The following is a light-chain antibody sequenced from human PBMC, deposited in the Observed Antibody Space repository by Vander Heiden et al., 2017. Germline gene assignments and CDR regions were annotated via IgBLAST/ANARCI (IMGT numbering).Light chain of an antibody. CDR1: SSNIGSNY. Sequence: HSVLPPPPSASAPPGQRVTISCSGSSSNIGSNYVYWYQQLPGTAPKLLNYRNNQRASGVPDRCSGSKSGATASLGISGVRYEDEAYYYCAAWDDGLGVFGGGTKLTVL. CDR3: AAWDDGLGV. J-gene: IGLJ3*02. V-gene: IGLV1-47*01. CDR2: RNN.